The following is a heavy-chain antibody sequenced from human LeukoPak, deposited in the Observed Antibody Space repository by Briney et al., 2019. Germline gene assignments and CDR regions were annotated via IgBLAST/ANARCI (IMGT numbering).Heavy chain of an antibody. CDR1: GGTISNYC. D-gene: IGHD6-19*01. Sequence: SETLSLTCNASGGTISNYCWSWIRQPPGKGLEWIGHICYSGTTNYNPSLKSRVTISVDRSKNQFSLKLISVTAADTAVYYCARHSPRRIAVAGTTWWFDPWGQGTLVTVSS. CDR3: ARHSPRRIAVAGTTWWFDP. CDR2: ICYSGTT. J-gene: IGHJ5*01. V-gene: IGHV4-59*08.